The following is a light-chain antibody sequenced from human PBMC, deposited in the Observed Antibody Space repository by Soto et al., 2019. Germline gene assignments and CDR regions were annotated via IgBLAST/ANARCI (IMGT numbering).Light chain of an antibody. CDR3: QQYNSYSPLFT. CDR1: QSISSW. Sequence: DIQMTQSPSTLSASVGDRVTITCRASQSISSWLAWYQQKPGKAPKLLIYDASSLESGVPSRFSGSGSGTEFTLTISSLQPDDFATYYCQQYNSYSPLFTFGPWTKVDIK. V-gene: IGKV1-5*01. CDR2: DAS. J-gene: IGKJ3*01.